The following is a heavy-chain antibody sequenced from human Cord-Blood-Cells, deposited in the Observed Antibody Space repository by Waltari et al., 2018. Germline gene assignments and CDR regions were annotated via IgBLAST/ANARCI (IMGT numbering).Heavy chain of an antibody. V-gene: IGHV3-53*02. CDR3: ARDRPSR. CDR1: GFTVSSNY. J-gene: IGHJ4*02. Sequence: EVQLVETGGGLIQPGGSLRLSCAASGFTVSSNYMSWVRQAPGKGREWVSVIYSGSSTYYADSVKGRFTISRDKSKNTLYLQMNSLRAEDTAVYYCARDRPSRWGQGTLVTVSS. CDR2: IYSGSST.